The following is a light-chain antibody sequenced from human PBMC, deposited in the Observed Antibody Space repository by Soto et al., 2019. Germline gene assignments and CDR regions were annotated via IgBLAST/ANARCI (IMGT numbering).Light chain of an antibody. Sequence: EIVLTQSPATLSLSPGEGATLSCRASQSVSSYLAWYQQKPGQAPRLLIYDASNRAPGIPARFSGSGSGTDFTLTISSLEPEDFAVYYCQQRSNFGQGTRLE. CDR3: QQRSN. V-gene: IGKV3-11*01. J-gene: IGKJ5*01. CDR2: DAS. CDR1: QSVSSY.